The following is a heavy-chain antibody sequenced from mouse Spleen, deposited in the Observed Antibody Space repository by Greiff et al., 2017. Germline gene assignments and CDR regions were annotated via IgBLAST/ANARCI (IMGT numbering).Heavy chain of an antibody. D-gene: IGHD1-1*01. J-gene: IGHJ1*01. CDR2: FHPYNDDT. CDR3: ARPNYYYDGSYWYFDV. CDR1: GYTFTTYP. V-gene: IGHV1-47*01. Sequence: LVESGAELVKPGASVKMSCKASGYTFTTYPIEWMKQNHGKSLEWIGNFHPYNDDTKYNEKFKGKATLTVEKSSSTVYLELSRLTSDDSAVYYCARPNYYYDGSYWYFDVWGAGTTVTVSS.